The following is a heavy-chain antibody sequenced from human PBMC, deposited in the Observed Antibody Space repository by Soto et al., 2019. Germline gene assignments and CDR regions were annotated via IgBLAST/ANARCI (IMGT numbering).Heavy chain of an antibody. CDR2: IDSDGSDT. CDR3: ARAGYSGLYY. V-gene: IGHV3-74*01. D-gene: IGHD5-12*01. CDR1: GFTFSNYM. J-gene: IGHJ4*02. Sequence: ELQLVESGGGLVQPGGSLRLSCAASGFTFSNYMMHWVRQGPGKGLVWVSRIDSDGSDTIYAYSVKGRFTISRANAKYTLFLHMHSLRAEDMGLYACARAGYSGLYYWGQGTLVTVSS.